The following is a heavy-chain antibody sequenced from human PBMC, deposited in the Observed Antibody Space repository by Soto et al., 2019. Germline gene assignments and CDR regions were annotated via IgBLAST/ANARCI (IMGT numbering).Heavy chain of an antibody. V-gene: IGHV3-23*01. CDR2: VTGDGRGT. Sequence: GGSLRLSCAASGFTFSSYAMTWVRQAPGKGLEWVSLVTGDGRGTYYADSVKGRLTISRDNSKNTLYLQMNSLRAEDTAVYYCAKATGPDFYYYVDVWGKGTTVTVSS. CDR1: GFTFSSYA. CDR3: AKATGPDFYYYVDV. J-gene: IGHJ6*03. D-gene: IGHD3-9*01.